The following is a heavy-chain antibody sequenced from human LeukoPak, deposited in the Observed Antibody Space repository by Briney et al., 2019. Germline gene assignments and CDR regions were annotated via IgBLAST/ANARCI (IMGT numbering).Heavy chain of an antibody. CDR2: IYTSGST. CDR1: GGSISSGTYY. J-gene: IGHJ6*03. CDR3: ARGTLDTYYYYYMDV. Sequence: SETLSLTCTVSGGSISSGTYYWSWIRQPAGKGLEWIGRIYTSGSTNYNPSLKSRVTISLDTSKNQFSLKLSSVSAADTAVYYCARGTLDTYYYYYMDVWGKGTTVTVSS. V-gene: IGHV4-61*02.